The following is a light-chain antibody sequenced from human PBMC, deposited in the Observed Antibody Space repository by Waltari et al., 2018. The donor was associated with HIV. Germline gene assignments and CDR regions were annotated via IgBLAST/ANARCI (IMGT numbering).Light chain of an antibody. J-gene: IGLJ2*01. CDR1: SSNIGARFD. CDR3: QTYDSSLSGSVV. CDR2: GN. V-gene: IGLV1-40*01. Sequence: QSVLTQPPSVSGAPGQTVTISCTGSSSNIGARFDVHWYQQIPGTAPKLLMYGNNRPSGVPDRVSGYKSGTSASLAITGLQAEDEADYYCQTYDSSLSGSVVFGGGTKLTVL.